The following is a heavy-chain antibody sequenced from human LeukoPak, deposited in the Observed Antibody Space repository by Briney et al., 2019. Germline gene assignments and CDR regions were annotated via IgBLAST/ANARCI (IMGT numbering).Heavy chain of an antibody. J-gene: IGHJ5*02. D-gene: IGHD1-26*01. CDR3: ARIVGAIAQNWFDP. CDR2: ISYDGSNK. Sequence: PGGSLRLSCAASGFTFSSYAMHWVRQAAGKGLEWVAVISYDGSNKYYADSVKGRFTISRDNSKNTLYLQMNSLRAEDTAVYYCARIVGAIAQNWFDPWGQGTLVTVSS. V-gene: IGHV3-30*04. CDR1: GFTFSSYA.